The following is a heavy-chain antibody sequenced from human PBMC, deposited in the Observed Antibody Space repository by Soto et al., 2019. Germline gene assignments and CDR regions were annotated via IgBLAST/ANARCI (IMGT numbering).Heavy chain of an antibody. Sequence: QVQLQESGPGLVKPSETLSLTCTVSGGSINNYYWSWIRQPRGKGLEWIGYVYYSGTTRYNPSFASRVSMSVDTSKNHFSLELSSVTAADTAMYYCARAYCGADWYPRYFDCWGQGALVTVSS. CDR1: GGSINNYY. CDR2: VYYSGTT. CDR3: ARAYCGADWYPRYFDC. V-gene: IGHV4-59*01. J-gene: IGHJ4*02. D-gene: IGHD2-21*02.